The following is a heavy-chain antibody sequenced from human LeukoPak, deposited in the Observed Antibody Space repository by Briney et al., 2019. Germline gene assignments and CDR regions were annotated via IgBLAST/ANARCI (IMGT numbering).Heavy chain of an antibody. CDR3: TRPPVWGGQPDYYYYMDV. CDR1: GFTFSGSA. V-gene: IGHV3-73*01. D-gene: IGHD3-3*01. Sequence: GGSLKLSCAASGFTFSGSAMHWVRQASGKGLEWVGRIRSKANSYATAYAASVKGRFTISRDDSKNTAYLQMNSLKTEDTAVYYCTRPPVWGGQPDYYYYMDVWGKGTTVTVSS. CDR2: IRSKANSYAT. J-gene: IGHJ6*03.